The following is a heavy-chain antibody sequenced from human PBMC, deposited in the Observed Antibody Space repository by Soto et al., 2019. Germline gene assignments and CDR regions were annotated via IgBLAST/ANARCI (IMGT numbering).Heavy chain of an antibody. CDR3: ARAHYGDYGYGMDV. D-gene: IGHD4-17*01. CDR2: IYHSGTT. V-gene: IGHV4-30-2*01. J-gene: IGHJ6*02. Sequence: QLQLQESGSGLVKPSQTLSLTCAVSGGSISSGGYSWSWIRQPPGKGLEWIGYIYHSGTTYYNPSLKSQVTISVDRSKNQFSRKLSSVTAADTAVYYCARAHYGDYGYGMDVWGQGTTVTVSS. CDR1: GGSISSGGYS.